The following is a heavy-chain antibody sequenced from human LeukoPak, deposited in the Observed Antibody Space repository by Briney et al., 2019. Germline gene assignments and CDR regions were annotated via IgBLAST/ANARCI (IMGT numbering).Heavy chain of an antibody. J-gene: IGHJ3*02. CDR3: TTFLIITMVRGVVDAFDI. CDR1: GFTFSDYY. Sequence: GGSLRLSCAGSGFTFSDYYMSWIRQAPGKGLEGGSYISSSGSTIYYADSVKGRFTISRDNAKNSLYLQMNSLRAEDTAVYYCTTFLIITMVRGVVDAFDIWGQGTMVTVSS. D-gene: IGHD3-10*01. V-gene: IGHV3-11*01. CDR2: ISSSGSTI.